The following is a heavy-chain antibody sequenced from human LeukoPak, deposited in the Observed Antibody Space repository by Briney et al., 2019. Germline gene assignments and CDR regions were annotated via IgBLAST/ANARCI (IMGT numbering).Heavy chain of an antibody. D-gene: IGHD3-10*01. V-gene: IGHV1-18*01. Sequence: ASVKVSCKASGYTFTSYGISWVRQAPGQGLEWMGWISAYNGNTNYARKLQGRVTMTTDTSTSTAYMELRSLRSDDTAVYYCARGLRLYMSSGTSSTPNFYSYYLDVWGKGATVTISS. J-gene: IGHJ6*03. CDR3: ARGLRLYMSSGTSSTPNFYSYYLDV. CDR1: GYTFTSYG. CDR2: ISAYNGNT.